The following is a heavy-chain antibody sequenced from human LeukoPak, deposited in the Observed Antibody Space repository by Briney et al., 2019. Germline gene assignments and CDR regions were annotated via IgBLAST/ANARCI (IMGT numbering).Heavy chain of an antibody. CDR3: ARDRDYYGSGPLDY. D-gene: IGHD3-10*01. CDR1: GFTFSTYW. V-gene: IGHV3-7*01. Sequence: PGGSLRLSCSASGFTFSTYWMSWVRQAPGKGLEWVANMKRDGSEIYYVDSVKGRFTISRDNAKNSLFLQMNSLRAEDTAVYYCARDRDYYGSGPLDYWGQGTLVTVSS. J-gene: IGHJ4*02. CDR2: MKRDGSEI.